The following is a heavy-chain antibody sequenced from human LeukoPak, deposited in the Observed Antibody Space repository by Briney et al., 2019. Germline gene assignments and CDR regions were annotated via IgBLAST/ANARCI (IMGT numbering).Heavy chain of an antibody. Sequence: GESLKISCKGSGYSFTSYWFGWVRQMPGKGLEWMGIIYPGDSDIRYSPSFQRQVTISADKSISTAYLQWSSLKASGTAMHYCARQFGGNSEFDYWGQGTLVTVSS. V-gene: IGHV5-51*01. J-gene: IGHJ4*02. D-gene: IGHD4-23*01. CDR1: GYSFTSYW. CDR2: IYPGDSDI. CDR3: ARQFGGNSEFDY.